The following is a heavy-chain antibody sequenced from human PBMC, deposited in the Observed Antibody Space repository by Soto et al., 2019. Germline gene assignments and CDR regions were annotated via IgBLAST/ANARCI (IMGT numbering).Heavy chain of an antibody. CDR3: ATALGCRSPSCTLDY. CDR2: IIPVSGAA. J-gene: IGHJ4*02. CDR1: GGTFGIYA. V-gene: IGHV1-69*01. Sequence: QVQLVQSGAEVKKPGSSVKVSCKASGGTFGIYAFSWVRQAPGQGLEWMGGIIPVSGAAHYAQKFQGSVTMTADESTSTAYMELRSLSSQDTAVYYCATALGCRSPSCTLDYWGQGTRVIVSA. D-gene: IGHD2-2*01.